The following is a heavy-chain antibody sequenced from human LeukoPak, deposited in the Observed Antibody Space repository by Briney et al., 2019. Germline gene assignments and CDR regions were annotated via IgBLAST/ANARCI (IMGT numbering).Heavy chain of an antibody. CDR1: GFTFEDHT. Sequence: GGSLRLSCEATGFTFEDHTMHWVRQAPGKGLEWVSLINWKGDITSYGDSVKGRFTISRDNSKNSLYLQLNNLRLEDNGFYYCARRPPAIESLDYWGQGTLVTVSS. CDR2: INWKGDIT. V-gene: IGHV3-43*01. J-gene: IGHJ4*02. CDR3: ARRPPAIESLDY.